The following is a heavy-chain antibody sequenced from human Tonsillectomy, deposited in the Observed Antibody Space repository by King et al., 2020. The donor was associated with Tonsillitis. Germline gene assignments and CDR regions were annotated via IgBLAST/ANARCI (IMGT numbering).Heavy chain of an antibody. CDR1: GFTFSTYG. Sequence: VQLVESGGGVVRPGRSLRLSCAASGFTFSTYGLNWVRQAPGKGLEWVAVIWSDGSNKYYADSVKGRFTISRDNSKNTLYLQMNSLRAEDTAVYYCARNIFVGYTYYYGMDVWGQGTTVTVSS. V-gene: IGHV3-33*01. D-gene: IGHD5-18*01. CDR2: IWSDGSNK. CDR3: ARNIFVGYTYYYGMDV. J-gene: IGHJ6*02.